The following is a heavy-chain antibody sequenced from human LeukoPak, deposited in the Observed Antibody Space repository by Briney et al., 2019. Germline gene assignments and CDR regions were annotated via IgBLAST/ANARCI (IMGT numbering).Heavy chain of an antibody. CDR1: GFTFSSYG. J-gene: IGHJ4*02. D-gene: IGHD1-26*01. V-gene: IGHV3-30*18. CDR3: AKDRSVGAINPNYDY. Sequence: GRSLRLSCAASGFTFSSYGMHWVRQAPGKGLEWVAVISYDGSNKYYADSVKGRFTISRDNSKNTLYLQMNSLRAEDTAVYYCAKDRSVGAINPNYDYWGQGTLVTVSS. CDR2: ISYDGSNK.